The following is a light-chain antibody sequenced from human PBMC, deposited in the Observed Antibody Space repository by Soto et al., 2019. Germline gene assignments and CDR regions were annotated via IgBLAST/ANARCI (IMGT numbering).Light chain of an antibody. CDR2: TLA. V-gene: IGKV2-40*01. Sequence: DIVVPQSPLSLPVTPGEPASIPSRSSQGLLDSADGNTYLDWYVQKPGQSPQLLIYTLASRAAGVPDRFSGIGSRTDVTLKISRVETDDVGVYYCLQRREFPITFGQGTRLEIK. CDR3: LQRREFPIT. CDR1: QGLLDSADGNTY. J-gene: IGKJ5*01.